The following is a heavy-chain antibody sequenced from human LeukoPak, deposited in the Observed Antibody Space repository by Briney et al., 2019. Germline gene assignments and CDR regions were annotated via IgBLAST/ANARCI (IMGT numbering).Heavy chain of an antibody. CDR3: GPLDYGD. CDR2: VNSEGSET. Sequence: GGSLRLSCAASGFTFSSHWMHWARQSPGEGLVWVSGVNSEGSETFYADSVKGRFTISRDNVKNTVDLQMNNLRVEDTAVYYCGPLDYGDWGQGARVTVSS. J-gene: IGHJ4*02. D-gene: IGHD4-17*01. V-gene: IGHV3-74*01. CDR1: GFTFSSHW.